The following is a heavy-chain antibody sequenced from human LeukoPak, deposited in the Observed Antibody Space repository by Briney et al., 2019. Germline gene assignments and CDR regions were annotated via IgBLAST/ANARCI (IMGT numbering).Heavy chain of an antibody. V-gene: IGHV5-51*01. CDR3: ARRCTSCYTNDAFDI. J-gene: IGHJ3*02. D-gene: IGHD2-2*02. CDR1: GYSFTSYW. CDR2: IYPGDSDT. Sequence: PGESLKISCKGSGYSFTSYWIGWVLQMPGKGLEWMVIIYPGDSDTRYSPSFQGQVTISADKSISTAYLQWSSLKASDTAMYYCARRCTSCYTNDAFDIWGQGTVVTVSS.